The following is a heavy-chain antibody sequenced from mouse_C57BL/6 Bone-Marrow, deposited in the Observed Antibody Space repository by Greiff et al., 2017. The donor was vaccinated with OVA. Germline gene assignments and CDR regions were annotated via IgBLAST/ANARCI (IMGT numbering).Heavy chain of an antibody. J-gene: IGHJ4*01. V-gene: IGHV7-1*01. Sequence: EVQLMESGGGLVQSGRSLRLSCATSGFTFSDFYMEWVRQAPGKGLEWIAASRNKANDYTTEYSASVKGRFIVSRDTSQSILYLQMNALRAEDTAIYYCARDAPDSSGYVMDYWGQGTSVTVSS. D-gene: IGHD3-2*02. CDR1: GFTFSDFY. CDR3: ARDAPDSSGYVMDY. CDR2: SRNKANDYTT.